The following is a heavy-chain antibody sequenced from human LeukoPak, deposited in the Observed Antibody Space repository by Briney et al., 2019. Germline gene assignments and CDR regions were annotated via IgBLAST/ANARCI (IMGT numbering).Heavy chain of an antibody. J-gene: IGHJ3*02. CDR2: IYPGDSDT. Sequence: GESLKISCKGSGYRFTTYWIAWVRPMPGKGLGWMGIIYPGDSDTTYSPSFQGQVTISADKSISTAFLQWSSLKASDTAMYYCARIPAAGSLKGAFDIWGQGTMVTVS. V-gene: IGHV5-51*01. D-gene: IGHD6-13*01. CDR3: ARIPAAGSLKGAFDI. CDR1: GYRFTTYW.